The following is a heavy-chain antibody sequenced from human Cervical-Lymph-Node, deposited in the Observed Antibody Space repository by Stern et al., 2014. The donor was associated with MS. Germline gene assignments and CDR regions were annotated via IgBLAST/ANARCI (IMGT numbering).Heavy chain of an antibody. J-gene: IGHJ4*02. CDR1: GFTVSSNY. CDR2: IYSGGST. D-gene: IGHD3-22*01. CDR3: ARSYYYDSSGPPDY. V-gene: IGHV3-53*01. Sequence: VQLVQSGGGLIQPGGSLRLSCAASGFTVSSNYMSWVRQAPGKGLEWVSVIYSGGSTYYADSVKGRFTISRDNSKNTLYLQMNSLRAEDTAVYYCARSYYYDSSGPPDYWGQGTLVTVSS.